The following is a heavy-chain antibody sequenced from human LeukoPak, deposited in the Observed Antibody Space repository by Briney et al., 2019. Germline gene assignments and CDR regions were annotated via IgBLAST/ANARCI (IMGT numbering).Heavy chain of an antibody. Sequence: GESLKISCKGSGYSFTSYWIGWVRQMPGKGLEWMGIIYPGDSDTRYSPSFQGQVTISADKSISTAYLQWSSLKASDTAMYYCARLATGYSSGRYVDFDYWGQGTLVTVSS. J-gene: IGHJ4*02. CDR2: IYPGDSDT. CDR3: ARLATGYSSGRYVDFDY. D-gene: IGHD6-19*01. V-gene: IGHV5-51*01. CDR1: GYSFTSYW.